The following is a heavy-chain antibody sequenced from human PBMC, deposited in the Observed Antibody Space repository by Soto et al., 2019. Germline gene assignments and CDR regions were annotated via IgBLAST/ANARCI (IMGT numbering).Heavy chain of an antibody. D-gene: IGHD3-22*01. CDR2: INPNSGDT. J-gene: IGHJ4*02. CDR1: GYTFTGYF. Sequence: SVKVSCKASGYTFTGYFLHWVRQAPGQGLEWMGWINPNSGDTNYAQKFQGRVTMTRDTSISTAYMELSRLSSDDTAVYYCARVKNYYDSSGPFDYWGQGTLVTVYS. CDR3: ARVKNYYDSSGPFDY. V-gene: IGHV1-2*02.